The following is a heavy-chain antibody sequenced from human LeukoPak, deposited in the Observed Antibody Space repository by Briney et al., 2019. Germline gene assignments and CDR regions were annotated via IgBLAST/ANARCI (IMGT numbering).Heavy chain of an antibody. J-gene: IGHJ4*02. CDR1: GYTFTSYY. CDR3: ARCDCSGGSCYGPIDY. V-gene: IGHV1-46*01. Sequence: ASVKVSCKASGYTFTSYYMHWVRQAPGQGLEWMGIINPSGGSTSYAQKFQGRVTMTRDMSTSTVYMELSSLRSEDTAVYYCARCDCSGGSCYGPIDYWGQGTLVTVSS. D-gene: IGHD2-15*01. CDR2: INPSGGST.